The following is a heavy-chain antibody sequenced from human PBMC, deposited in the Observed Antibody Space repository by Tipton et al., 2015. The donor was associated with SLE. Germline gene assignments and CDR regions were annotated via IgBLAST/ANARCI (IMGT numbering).Heavy chain of an antibody. D-gene: IGHD1-14*01. V-gene: IGHV4-38-2*02. CDR1: GFSISSGSY. CDR2: IYHTGTT. CDR3: ARDWKGTWDY. Sequence: TLSLTCAVSGFSISSGSYWAWIRQPPGKGLEWIGTIYHTGTTYYKPSLNSRVTISVDASKNQFSLKLSSVTAADTAVYYCARDWKGTWDYWGQGTLVTVSS. J-gene: IGHJ4*02.